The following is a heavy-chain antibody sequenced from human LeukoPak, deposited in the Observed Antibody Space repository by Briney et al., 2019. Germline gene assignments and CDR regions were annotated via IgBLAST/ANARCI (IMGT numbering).Heavy chain of an antibody. Sequence: GGSLRLSCAASGFTFSSYWMSWVRQAPGKGLEWVANIKQDGSEKYYVDSVKGRFTISRDNAKNSLYLQMNSLRAEDTAVYYCARGSRSYSGSYYDFDYWGQGTLVTVSS. CDR3: ARGSRSYSGSYYDFDY. CDR2: IKQDGSEK. V-gene: IGHV3-7*01. J-gene: IGHJ4*02. D-gene: IGHD1-26*01. CDR1: GFTFSSYW.